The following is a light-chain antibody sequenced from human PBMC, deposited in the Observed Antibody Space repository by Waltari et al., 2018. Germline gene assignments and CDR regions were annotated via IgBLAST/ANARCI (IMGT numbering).Light chain of an antibody. CDR3: QQYATSRT. V-gene: IGKV3-20*01. CDR1: QSVSSAY. J-gene: IGKJ1*01. CDR2: GGS. Sequence: EIVLTQSQGTLSLSPGDRAPLSCRASQSVSSAYLAWDQQRPGQAPRLLSDGGSSRATGIPDRVSGSGSGTDFTLTISRLESEDFAVYYCQQYATSRTFGQGTKVEIK.